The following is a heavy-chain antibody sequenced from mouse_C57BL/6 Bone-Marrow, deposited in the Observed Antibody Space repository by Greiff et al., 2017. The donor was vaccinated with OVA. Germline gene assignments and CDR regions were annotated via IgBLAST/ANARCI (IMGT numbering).Heavy chain of an antibody. CDR3: ARSVTTVVAPFAY. CDR2: ILPGSGST. J-gene: IGHJ3*01. V-gene: IGHV1-9*01. CDR1: GYTFTGYW. D-gene: IGHD1-1*01. Sequence: VKLMESGAELMKPGASVKLSCKATGYTFTGYWIEWVKQRPGHGLEWIGEILPGSGSTNYNEKFKGKATFTADTSSNTAYMQLSSLTTEDSAIDDCARSVTTVVAPFAYWGQGTLVTVSA.